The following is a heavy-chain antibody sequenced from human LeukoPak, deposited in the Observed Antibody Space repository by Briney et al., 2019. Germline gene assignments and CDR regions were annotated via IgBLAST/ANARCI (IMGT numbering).Heavy chain of an antibody. CDR2: ISGSGGST. J-gene: IGHJ4*02. D-gene: IGHD3-22*01. CDR3: AKVLGVRYYYDSSGQFDY. CDR1: GFTFSSYA. Sequence: GGSLRLSCAASGFTFSSYAMSWVRQAPGKGLEWVSAISGSGGSTYYADSVKGRFTISRDNSKNTLYLQMNSLRAEDTAVYYCAKVLGVRYYYDSSGQFDYWGQGTLVTAAS. V-gene: IGHV3-23*01.